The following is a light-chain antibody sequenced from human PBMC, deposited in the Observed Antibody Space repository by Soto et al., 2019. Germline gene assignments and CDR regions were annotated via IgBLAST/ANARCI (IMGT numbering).Light chain of an antibody. CDR1: QDISNY. CDR3: QQYDHLHQK. J-gene: IGKJ1*01. V-gene: IGKV1-33*01. CDR2: DAS. Sequence: DIQMTQSPSSLSASVGDRVTITCQASQDISNYLNWYQQKPGKAPKLLIYDASNLETGVPSRFSGSGSGTDFTFTISSLQPEDIETYYCQQYDHLHQKFGKGTKADI.